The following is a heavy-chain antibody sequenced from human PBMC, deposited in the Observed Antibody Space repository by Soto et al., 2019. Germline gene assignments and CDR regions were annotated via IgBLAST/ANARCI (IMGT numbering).Heavy chain of an antibody. V-gene: IGHV2-70*01. CDR1: GLSLSTSGMC. CDR2: IDWDDDK. J-gene: IGHJ6*02. Sequence: GSGPTLANPTQTLTLTCTFSGLSLSTSGMCVSWIRQPPGKALEWLALIDWDDDKYYSTSLKTRLTISKDTSKNQVVLTMTNMDPVDTATYYCARLKRPDYYYYGMDVWGQGTTVTVSS. CDR3: ARLKRPDYYYYGMDV. D-gene: IGHD6-6*01.